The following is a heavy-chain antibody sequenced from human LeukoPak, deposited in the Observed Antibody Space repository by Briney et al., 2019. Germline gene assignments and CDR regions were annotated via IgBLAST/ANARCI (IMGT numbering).Heavy chain of an antibody. CDR3: ARVRLVEYSSSPYYFDY. J-gene: IGHJ4*02. V-gene: IGHV4-59*01. CDR1: GGSISSYY. CDR2: IYYSGST. Sequence: SETLSLTCTASGGSISSYYWSWIRQPPGKGLEWIGYIYYSGSTNYNPSLKSRVTISVDTSKNQFSLKLSSVTAADTAVYYCARVRLVEYSSSPYYFDYWGQGTLVTVSS. D-gene: IGHD6-13*01.